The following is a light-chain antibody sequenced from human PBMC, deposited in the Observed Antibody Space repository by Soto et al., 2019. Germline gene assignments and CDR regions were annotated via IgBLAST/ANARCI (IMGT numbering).Light chain of an antibody. J-gene: IGKJ1*01. CDR3: QQYDSVPRT. V-gene: IGKV1-27*01. CDR2: GAS. Sequence: DIQMTQSPSSLSASIGDRVTITCRASQAINFYLAWYQHKPGSAPQLLIYGASRLQSGVPSRFSSSGSGTDFTLTISSLQPEDVATYYCQQYDSVPRTFGQGTKVELK. CDR1: QAINFY.